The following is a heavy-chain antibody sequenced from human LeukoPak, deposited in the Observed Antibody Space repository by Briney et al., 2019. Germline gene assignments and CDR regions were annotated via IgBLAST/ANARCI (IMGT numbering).Heavy chain of an antibody. J-gene: IGHJ5*02. CDR1: GGSISSYY. CDR3: ARDRPGSGSLRGSGRLVDP. CDR2: IYYSGST. D-gene: IGHD3-10*01. V-gene: IGHV4-59*01. Sequence: SETLSLTCTVSGGSISSYYWSWIRQPPGKALEWIGYIYYSGSTNYNPSLKSRVTISVDTSKNQFSLKLSSVTASDTAAYYCARDRPGSGSLRGSGRLVDPCGQGTLVTVSS.